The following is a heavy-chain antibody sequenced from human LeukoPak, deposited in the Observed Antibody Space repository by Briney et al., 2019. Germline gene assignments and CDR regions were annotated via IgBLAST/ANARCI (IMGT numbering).Heavy chain of an antibody. CDR1: GYTFTSYY. CDR2: INPSGGST. J-gene: IGHJ6*02. CDR3: ARDRGSYYGSGSYSYYYGMDV. Sequence: ASVKVSCKASGYTFTSYYMHWVRQAPGQGLEWMGIINPSGGSTSYAQKFQGRVTMTRDTSTSTAYMELRSLRSDDTAVYYCARDRGSYYGSGSYSYYYGMDVWGPGTTVTVSS. V-gene: IGHV1-46*01. D-gene: IGHD3-10*01.